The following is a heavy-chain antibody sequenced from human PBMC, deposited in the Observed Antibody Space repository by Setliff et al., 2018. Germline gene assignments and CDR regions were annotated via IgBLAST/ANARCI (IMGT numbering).Heavy chain of an antibody. Sequence: SETLSLTCAVSGFSITNGYYWGWIRQSPGKQLEWIGNIFQSGITFYNPSLKSRVTISLDPSQNQFSLKLRSVTAADTAVYFCARVGGLLVATMPYDYWGPGTLVTVSS. CDR2: IFQSGIT. D-gene: IGHD5-12*01. J-gene: IGHJ4*02. CDR1: GFSITNGYY. CDR3: ARVGGLLVATMPYDY. V-gene: IGHV4-38-2*01.